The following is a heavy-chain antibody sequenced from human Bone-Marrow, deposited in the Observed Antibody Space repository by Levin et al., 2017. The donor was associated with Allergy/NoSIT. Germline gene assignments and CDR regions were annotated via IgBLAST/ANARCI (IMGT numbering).Heavy chain of an antibody. Sequence: GESLKISCAASGFTFSSYSMNWVRQAPGKGLEWVSSISSSSSYIYYADSVKGRFTISRDNAKNSLYLQMNSLRAEDTAVYYCASSIAVAGTVDYWGQGTLVTVSS. D-gene: IGHD6-19*01. CDR3: ASSIAVAGTVDY. CDR2: ISSSSSYI. J-gene: IGHJ4*02. CDR1: GFTFSSYS. V-gene: IGHV3-21*01.